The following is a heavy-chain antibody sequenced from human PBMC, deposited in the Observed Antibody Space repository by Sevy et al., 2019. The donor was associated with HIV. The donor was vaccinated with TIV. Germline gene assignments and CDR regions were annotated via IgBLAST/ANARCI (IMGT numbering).Heavy chain of an antibody. CDR3: ARRPLARGYYRIDI. D-gene: IGHD4-17*01. CDR1: GGSISSSSYY. V-gene: IGHV4-39*01. Sequence: SETLSLTCTVSGGSISSSSYYWGWIRQPPGKGLEWIGSIYYSGSTYYNPSLKSRVTISVDTSKNQFSLKLSSVTAADTAVYYCARRPLARGYYRIDIWGQGTMVTASS. J-gene: IGHJ3*02. CDR2: IYYSGST.